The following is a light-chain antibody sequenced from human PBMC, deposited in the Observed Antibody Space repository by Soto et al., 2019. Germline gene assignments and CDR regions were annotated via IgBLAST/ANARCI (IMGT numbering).Light chain of an antibody. J-gene: IGLJ1*01. CDR2: LNSDGSH. CDR1: SGHSSYA. CDR3: QTWGTGIHYV. Sequence: QLVLTQSPSASASLGASVKLTCTLSSGHSSYAIAWHQQQPEKGPRYLMKLNSDGSHSKGDGIPDRFSGSSSGAVRYLTISRLPSEDEADYYCQTWGTGIHYVFGTGTKLTVL. V-gene: IGLV4-69*01.